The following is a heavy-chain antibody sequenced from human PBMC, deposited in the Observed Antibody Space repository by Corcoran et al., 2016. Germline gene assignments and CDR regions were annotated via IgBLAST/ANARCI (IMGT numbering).Heavy chain of an antibody. D-gene: IGHD4-17*01. CDR3: ATFGTVPTGFVYY. J-gene: IGHJ4*02. CDR2: IKSKTDGGTT. CDR1: GFSFSNAW. Sequence: EVQLVESGGGLVKPGGSLRLSCAASGFSFSNAWMNWVRQAPGKGLEWVGRIKSKTDGGTTDYAAPVKGRFTISREASKNTLYLQMNSLKTEDTAVYYCATFGTVPTGFVYYWGQGTLVTVSS. V-gene: IGHV3-15*07.